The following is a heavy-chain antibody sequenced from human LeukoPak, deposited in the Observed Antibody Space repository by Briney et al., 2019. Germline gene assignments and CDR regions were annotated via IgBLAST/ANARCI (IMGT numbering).Heavy chain of an antibody. Sequence: GASVKVSCKVSGYTLTESSMHWVRQAPGKGLEWMGGFDPEDGETIYARKFQGRVTMTEDTSTDTAYMELSSLRSEDTAVYYCATPYYYDSSGYQYHFDYWGQGTLVTVSS. J-gene: IGHJ4*02. CDR3: ATPYYYDSSGYQYHFDY. V-gene: IGHV1-24*01. D-gene: IGHD3-22*01. CDR1: GYTLTESS. CDR2: FDPEDGET.